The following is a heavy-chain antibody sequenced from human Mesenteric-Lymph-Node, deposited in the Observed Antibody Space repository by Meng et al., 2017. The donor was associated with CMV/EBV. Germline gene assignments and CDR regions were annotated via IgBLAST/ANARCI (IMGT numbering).Heavy chain of an antibody. CDR2: IHHTGPT. CDR3: ARWTRWELRGMDV. D-gene: IGHD4-23*01. Sequence: GSLRLSCTVSGASLTIDNYFWGWIRQAPGKGLEWIGTIHHTGPTYYNPSFLNRVTISMDKSKSQFSLKLSSVTAADTAVYYCARWTRWELRGMDVWGQGTTVTVSS. CDR1: GASLTIDNYF. J-gene: IGHJ6*02. V-gene: IGHV4-39*07.